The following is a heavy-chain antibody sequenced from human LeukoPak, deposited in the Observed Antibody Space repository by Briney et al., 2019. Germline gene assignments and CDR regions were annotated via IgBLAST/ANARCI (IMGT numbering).Heavy chain of an antibody. D-gene: IGHD3-10*02. CDR3: AELGVTMIGGV. CDR1: GFTFSSYE. J-gene: IGHJ6*04. Sequence: GGSLRPSCAASGFTFSSYEMNWVRQAPGKGLEWVSYISSSGSTIYYADSVKGRFTISRDNAKNSLYLQMNSLRAEDTAVYYCAELGVTMIGGVWGKGTTVTISS. CDR2: ISSSGSTI. V-gene: IGHV3-48*03.